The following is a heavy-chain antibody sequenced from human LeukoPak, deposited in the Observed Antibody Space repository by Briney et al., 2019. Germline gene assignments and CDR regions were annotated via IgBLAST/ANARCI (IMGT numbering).Heavy chain of an antibody. Sequence: SETLKLSCTGSGVSISSYYWSWIRQPPGKGPEWIGYIYYSGSTNYNPSLKSRVTISVDTSKNHFSLKLSSVTAADTDVYYCAMRNIPIVRGVNQGDAFEYWGQGTLVTVSS. V-gene: IGHV4-59*08. CDR2: IYYSGST. CDR1: GVSISSYY. D-gene: IGHD3-10*01. CDR3: AMRNIPIVRGVNQGDAFEY. J-gene: IGHJ4*01.